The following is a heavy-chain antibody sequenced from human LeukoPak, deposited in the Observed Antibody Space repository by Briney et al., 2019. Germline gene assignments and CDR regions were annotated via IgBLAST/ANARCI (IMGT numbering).Heavy chain of an antibody. CDR2: MSTDGSST. CDR1: GFTFSSYW. Sequence: GGSLRLSCGASGFTFSSYWMHWVRQAPGKGLVWVSSMSTDGSSTTYAESVRGRFTISRDNAKNTLYLQMNSLKTEDTAVYYCIHYGSGSYSTDYWGQGTLVTVSS. CDR3: IHYGSGSYSTDY. D-gene: IGHD3-10*01. J-gene: IGHJ4*02. V-gene: IGHV3-74*03.